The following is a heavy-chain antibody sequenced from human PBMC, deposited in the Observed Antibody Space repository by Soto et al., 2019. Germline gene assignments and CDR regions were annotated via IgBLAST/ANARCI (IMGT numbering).Heavy chain of an antibody. Sequence: GGSLRLSCAASGFTFSSYAMSWVRQAPGKWLEWVSAISGSVGSTYYADSGKGRRTTSRDNSKNTLYLQMNSLRAEDTAVYYCAKTTISARLYWYFDLWGRGTLVTVSS. CDR2: ISGSVGST. D-gene: IGHD6-6*01. CDR3: AKTTISARLYWYFDL. J-gene: IGHJ2*01. V-gene: IGHV3-23*01. CDR1: GFTFSSYA.